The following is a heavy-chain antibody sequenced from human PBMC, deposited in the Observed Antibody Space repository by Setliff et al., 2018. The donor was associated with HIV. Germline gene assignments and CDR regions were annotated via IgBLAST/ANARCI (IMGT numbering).Heavy chain of an antibody. CDR2: ISAYNGNT. CDR1: GYTFTSYG. V-gene: IGHV1-18*01. D-gene: IGHD5-12*01. Sequence: GASVKVSCKASGYTFTSYGISWVRQAPGQGLEWMGWISAYNGNTNQAQKFQGRVAMTRDTSTSTVYMELSSLRSEDTAVYYCASAGAWQRNALDIWGQGTMVTV. CDR3: ASAGAWQRNALDI. J-gene: IGHJ3*02.